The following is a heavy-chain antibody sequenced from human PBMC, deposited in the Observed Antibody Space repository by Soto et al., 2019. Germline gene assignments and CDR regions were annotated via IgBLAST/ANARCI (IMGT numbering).Heavy chain of an antibody. D-gene: IGHD5-18*01. CDR1: GGSISSSNW. CDR3: ARAWPSVDSYGSGVMDV. V-gene: IGHV4-4*02. J-gene: IGHJ6*02. CDR2: IYHSGST. Sequence: QVQLQESGPGLVKPSGTLSVTCAVSGGSISSSNWWNWVRQPPGKGLEWIGEIYHSGSTNYNPSRSGRVTISLDKSKNQFSLRVKSVTAADTAEYYCARAWPSVDSYGSGVMDVWGQGTTVTVSS.